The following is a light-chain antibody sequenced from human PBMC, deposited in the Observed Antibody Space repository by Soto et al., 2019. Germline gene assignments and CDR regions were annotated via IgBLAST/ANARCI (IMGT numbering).Light chain of an antibody. V-gene: IGLV1-47*01. CDR2: KNN. Sequence: QSVLTQPPSASGTPGQRVTISCSGSSSNIGNNNVYWYQQLPGTTPKLLIYKNNQRPSGVPDRFSGSKSGTSASLAIFGLRSEDEADYYCAAWDDSLSGVVFGGGTKVTVL. CDR1: SSNIGNNN. CDR3: AAWDDSLSGVV. J-gene: IGLJ3*02.